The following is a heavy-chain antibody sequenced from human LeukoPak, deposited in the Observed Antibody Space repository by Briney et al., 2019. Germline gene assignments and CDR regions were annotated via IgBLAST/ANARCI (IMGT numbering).Heavy chain of an antibody. V-gene: IGHV3-15*01. Sequence: GGSLRLSCAASGFTFSNAWMSWVRQAPGKGLEWVGHIKSKTDGGTTDYAAPVKGRFTISRDDSKNTLYLQMNSLKTEDTAVYYCTTVVVRGVIYFDYWGQGTLVTVSS. CDR3: TTVVVRGVIYFDY. D-gene: IGHD3-10*01. J-gene: IGHJ4*02. CDR2: IKSKTDGGTT. CDR1: GFTFSNAW.